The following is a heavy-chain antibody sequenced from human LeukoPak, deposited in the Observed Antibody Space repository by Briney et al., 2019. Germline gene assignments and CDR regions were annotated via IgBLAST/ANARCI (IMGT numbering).Heavy chain of an antibody. J-gene: IGHJ1*01. CDR1: GFTVISNY. CDR2: IYSGDST. D-gene: IGHD6-13*01. CDR3: ARGSRSSSWYGGAAY. V-gene: IGHV3-53*01. Sequence: PGGSLILACSAPGFTVISNYSSSVRQAPGKGLELVSAIYSGDSTYYADSVKGRFTISTDNHPNALYLQINRLRHHATAAYLCARGSRSSSWYGGAAYWRQGTLVTVSS.